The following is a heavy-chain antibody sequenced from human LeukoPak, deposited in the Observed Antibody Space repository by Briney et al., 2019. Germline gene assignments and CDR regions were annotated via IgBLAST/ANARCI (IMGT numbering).Heavy chain of an antibody. J-gene: IGHJ6*02. CDR2: ISAYNGNT. D-gene: IGHD2-2*01. Sequence: ASVKVSCKASGYTFTSYGISWVRQAPGQGLEWMGWISAYNGNTNYAQKLQGRVTMTTDTSTSTAYMGLRSLRSDDTAVYYCAREAIVVVPAADYYYYGMDVWAKGPRSPSP. CDR3: AREAIVVVPAADYYYYGMDV. V-gene: IGHV1-18*01. CDR1: GYTFTSYG.